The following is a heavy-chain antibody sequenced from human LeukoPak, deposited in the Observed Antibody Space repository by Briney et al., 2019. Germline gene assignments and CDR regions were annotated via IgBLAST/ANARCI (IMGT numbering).Heavy chain of an antibody. D-gene: IGHD3-22*01. CDR1: GFTFSSYE. CDR2: ISSSGSTI. J-gene: IGHJ4*02. V-gene: IGHV3-48*03. Sequence: PGGSLRLSCAASGFTFSSYEMNWVRQAPGKGLEWVSYISSSGSTIYYADSVKGRFTISRDNAKNSLYLQMNSLRAEDMAVYYCASTYYYDRTFDYWGQGTLVTVSS. CDR3: ASTYYYDRTFDY.